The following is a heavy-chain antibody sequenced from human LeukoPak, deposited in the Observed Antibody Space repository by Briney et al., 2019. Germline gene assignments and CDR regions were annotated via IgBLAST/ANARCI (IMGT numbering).Heavy chain of an antibody. CDR1: GYTFTSYD. D-gene: IGHD1-7*01. CDR2: MNPNSGNT. Sequence: GASVKVSCKASGYTFTSYDINWVRQATGQGLEWMGWMNPNSGNTGYAQKFQGRITMTRNTSTSTAYMELRSLTSDHTAVYYCARVVNWDSNSRLFDYWGQGTLVTVSS. CDR3: ARVVNWDSNSRLFDY. J-gene: IGHJ4*02. V-gene: IGHV1-8*01.